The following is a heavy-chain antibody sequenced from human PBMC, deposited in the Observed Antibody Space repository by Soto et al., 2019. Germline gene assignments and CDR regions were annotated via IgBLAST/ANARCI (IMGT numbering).Heavy chain of an antibody. D-gene: IGHD6-19*01. V-gene: IGHV6-1*01. CDR3: AIVVFGVAVATFDS. J-gene: IGHJ4*02. CDR1: GDSVSSNSAA. Sequence: PSQTLSLTCAISGDSVSSNSAAWNWIRQSPSRGLEWLGRTYYRSRWYNDYAVSVKSRMTVNPDTSRNQFSLQLNSVTPEDTAVYYCAIVVFGVAVATFDSWGPGTLVTVSS. CDR2: TYYRSRWYN.